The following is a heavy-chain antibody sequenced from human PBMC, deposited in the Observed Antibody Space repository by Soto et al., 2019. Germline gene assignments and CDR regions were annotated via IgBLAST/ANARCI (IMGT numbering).Heavy chain of an antibody. Sequence: VGSLRLSCVGSGFTFSDSVMAWVRQAPGKGLEWLSVMSGDGRTRYALSVTGRFTISRDNSKNTLYLQLRSLRAEDAAAYYCVKWHTSNFDSLPFTGFDFWGQGTQVTVSS. CDR2: MSGDGRT. D-gene: IGHD3-22*01. CDR3: VKWHTSNFDSLPFTGFDF. J-gene: IGHJ4*02. CDR1: GFTFSDSV. V-gene: IGHV3-23*01.